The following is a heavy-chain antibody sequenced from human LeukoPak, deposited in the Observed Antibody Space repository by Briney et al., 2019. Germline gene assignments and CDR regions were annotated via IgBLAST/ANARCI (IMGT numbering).Heavy chain of an antibody. V-gene: IGHV4-59*01. D-gene: IGHD3-10*01. CDR3: ARVRPMARGVITHGDWFDP. Sequence: SETLSLTCTVSGGSLSSYYWSWLRQPPGKGLEGRGYIYYSGSTNYNPSLKSRVTISVDTSKNQFSLKLSSVAAADTAVYYCARVRPMARGVITHGDWFDPWGQGTLVTVSS. CDR1: GGSLSSYY. J-gene: IGHJ5*02. CDR2: IYYSGST.